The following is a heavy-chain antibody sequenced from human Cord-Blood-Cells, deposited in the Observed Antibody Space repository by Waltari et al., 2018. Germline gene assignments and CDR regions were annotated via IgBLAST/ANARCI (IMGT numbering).Heavy chain of an antibody. CDR3: ARILYSSSSYYYYYMDV. CDR1: GGFFSGYY. CDR2: INHSESI. J-gene: IGHJ6*03. Sequence: QVQLQQWGAGLLKPSETLSLTCAVYGGFFSGYYWSWIRQPPGKGLEWIGEINHSESINYNPSLKSRVTISVDTSKNQFSLKLSSVTAADTAVYYCARILYSSSSYYYYYMDVWGKGTTVTVSS. D-gene: IGHD6-6*01. V-gene: IGHV4-34*01.